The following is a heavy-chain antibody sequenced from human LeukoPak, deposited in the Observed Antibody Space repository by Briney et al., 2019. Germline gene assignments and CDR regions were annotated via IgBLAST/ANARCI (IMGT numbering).Heavy chain of an antibody. J-gene: IGHJ4*02. CDR1: GYTFTGYY. CDR2: INPKTGGT. Sequence: ASVKVSCKASGYTFTGYYMHWVRQAPGQGLEWMGWINPKTGGTRCSQKFQGRVTMTRDTSISTVYMEVTGLESDDTAVYYCARSSGFSRFDYWGQGALVTVSS. D-gene: IGHD6-19*01. V-gene: IGHV1-2*02. CDR3: ARSSGFSRFDY.